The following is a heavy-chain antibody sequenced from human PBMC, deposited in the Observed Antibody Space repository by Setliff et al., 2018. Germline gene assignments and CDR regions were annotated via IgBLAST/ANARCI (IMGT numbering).Heavy chain of an antibody. V-gene: IGHV4-38-2*02. CDR2: ISHSGST. Sequence: PSETLSPTCTVSGYSISSGHYWGWIRQPPGKGLEWIGSISHSGSTYYNPSLRSRVTISLDTSKNQFSPKLTSVTAADTAVYYCAGGRRYDYGWDFDYWGQGTLVTVSS. CDR1: GYSISSGHY. D-gene: IGHD4-17*01. CDR3: AGGRRYDYGWDFDY. J-gene: IGHJ4*02.